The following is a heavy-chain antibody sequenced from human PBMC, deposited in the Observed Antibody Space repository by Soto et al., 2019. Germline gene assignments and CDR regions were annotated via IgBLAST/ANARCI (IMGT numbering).Heavy chain of an antibody. J-gene: IGHJ4*02. CDR3: ARGIWVATTADYYVDS. Sequence: ASVKVSCKASGYTFTNYAIHWVRQAPGQRLEWMGWINAGNGKTKYSQKFQGRVTITRDTSASTAYMEVNSLRSEDTAIYYCARGIWVATTADYYVDSWGQATLVTVSS. V-gene: IGHV1-3*01. CDR2: INAGNGKT. D-gene: IGHD5-12*01. CDR1: GYTFTNYA.